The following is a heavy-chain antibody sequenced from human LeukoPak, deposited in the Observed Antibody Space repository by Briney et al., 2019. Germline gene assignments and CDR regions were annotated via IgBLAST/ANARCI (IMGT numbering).Heavy chain of an antibody. V-gene: IGHV3-21*01. J-gene: IGHJ3*02. CDR2: ISSSSSYI. CDR1: GYTLRSYS. D-gene: IGHD3-22*01. Sequence: SGGSLRLSCAASGYTLRSYSMNWVRQAPGKGLEWVSSISSSSSYIYYADSVKGRFTISRDNAKNSLYLQMNSLRAEDTAVYYCARDWGRVKKGDSSGYSTYAFDIWGQGTMVTVSS. CDR3: ARDWGRVKKGDSSGYSTYAFDI.